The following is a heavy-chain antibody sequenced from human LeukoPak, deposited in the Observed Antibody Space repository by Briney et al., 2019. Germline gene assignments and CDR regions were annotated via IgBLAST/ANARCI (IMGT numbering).Heavy chain of an antibody. CDR3: ARDLRSQNMDDAFDI. CDR2: TYYRSKWYN. V-gene: IGHV6-1*01. J-gene: IGHJ3*02. D-gene: IGHD2/OR15-2a*01. CDR1: GXSVSSDSAA. Sequence: SQTLSLTCAISGXSVSSDSAAWNWIRQSPSRGLEWLGRTYYRSKWYNDYALSVKSRITIYSDTSKNQFSLQLNSVTPEDTAMYYCARDLRSQNMDDAFDIWGRGTMVTVS.